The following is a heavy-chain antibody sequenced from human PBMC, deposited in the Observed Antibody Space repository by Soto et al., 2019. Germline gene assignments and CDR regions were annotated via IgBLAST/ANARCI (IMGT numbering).Heavy chain of an antibody. V-gene: IGHV6-1*01. D-gene: IGHD3-3*01. Sequence: SQTLSLTCAISGDSVSSNSAAWNWIRQSPSRGLEWLGRTYYRSKWYNDYAVSVKSRITINPDTSKNTLYLQMNSLRAEDTAVYYCAKRPLATVFGVAGNRFDPWGQGTLVTVSS. CDR3: AKRPLATVFGVAGNRFDP. J-gene: IGHJ5*02. CDR1: GDSVSSNSAA. CDR2: TYYRSKWYN.